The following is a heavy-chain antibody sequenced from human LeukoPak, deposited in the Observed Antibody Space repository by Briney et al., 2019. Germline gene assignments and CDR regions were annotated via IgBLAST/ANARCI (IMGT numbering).Heavy chain of an antibody. J-gene: IGHJ4*02. CDR1: GFTFSSYA. CDR3: AKARPTYYYDSSGYYFDY. Sequence: GGSLRLSCAASGFTFSSYAMSWVRQAPGKGLEWVSAISGSGGSTYYADSVKGRFTISRDNSKNTLYLQMNSLRAEDTAVYYCAKARPTYYYDSSGYYFDYWGQGTLVTVSS. V-gene: IGHV3-23*01. CDR2: ISGSGGST. D-gene: IGHD3-22*01.